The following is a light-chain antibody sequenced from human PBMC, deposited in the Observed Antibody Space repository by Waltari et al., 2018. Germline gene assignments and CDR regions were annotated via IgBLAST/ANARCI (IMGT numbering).Light chain of an antibody. CDR3: QQYNNWPPLDT. CDR1: QSVSSN. Sequence: EIVMTQSPATLSVSPGERATLSCRASQSVSSNLAWYQQNTGQAPRLIIYGASTRATGIPARFSGSGSGTEFTLTISSMQSEDFAVYYCQQYNNWPPLDTFGQGTKLEIK. J-gene: IGKJ2*01. V-gene: IGKV3-15*01. CDR2: GAS.